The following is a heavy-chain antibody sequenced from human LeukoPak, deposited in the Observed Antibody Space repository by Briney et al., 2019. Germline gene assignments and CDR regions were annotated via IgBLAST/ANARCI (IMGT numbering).Heavy chain of an antibody. Sequence: SETLSLTCTVSGGSISSSTYYWGWIRQSPGKGLEWIGSVFYSGSTNYNPSLKSRVTISVDTSKNQFSLKLSSVTAADTAVYYCARDRNYGSGSYYGWFDPWGQGTLVTVSS. D-gene: IGHD3-10*01. CDR2: VFYSGST. CDR3: ARDRNYGSGSYYGWFDP. V-gene: IGHV4-39*07. CDR1: GGSISSSTYY. J-gene: IGHJ5*02.